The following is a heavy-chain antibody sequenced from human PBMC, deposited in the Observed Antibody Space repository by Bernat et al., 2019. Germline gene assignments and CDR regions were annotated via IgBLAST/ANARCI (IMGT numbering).Heavy chain of an antibody. CDR1: GFTFSDYY. CDR3: AGDSLDLALYYYMDV. Sequence: QVQLVESGGGLVKPGGSLRLSCAASGFTFSDYYMSWIRQAPGKGLEWVSYISTSGSTIYYADSVKGRFTISRDNAKNSLYLQMNSLRAEDTAVYYCAGDSLDLALYYYMDVWGKGTTVTVSS. J-gene: IGHJ6*03. V-gene: IGHV3-11*01. CDR2: ISTSGSTI. D-gene: IGHD1-7*01.